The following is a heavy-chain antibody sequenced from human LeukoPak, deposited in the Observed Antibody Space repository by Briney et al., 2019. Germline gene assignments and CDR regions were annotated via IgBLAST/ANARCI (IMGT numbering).Heavy chain of an antibody. V-gene: IGHV3-21*01. CDR2: ISSSSYI. D-gene: IGHD1-20*01. CDR3: ARAWSNWNPGGENY. Sequence: GGSLRLSCAASGFTFSSYSMNWVRQAPGKGLEWVSSISSSSYIYYADSVKGRFTISRDNAKNSLYLQMNSLRAEDTAVYYCARAWSNWNPGGENYWGQGTLVTVSS. CDR1: GFTFSSYS. J-gene: IGHJ4*02.